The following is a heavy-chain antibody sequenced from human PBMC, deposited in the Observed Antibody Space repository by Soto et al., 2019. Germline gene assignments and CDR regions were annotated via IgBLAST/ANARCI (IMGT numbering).Heavy chain of an antibody. Sequence: PGESLKISCQGSEDTFTNYWIGWGRQMPGQGLEWMGIIFPSDSDTRYSPSFQGQVTISADKSIGTAYLQWSSLKASDTAIYYCARVRGDYDGGFQHWGQGTPVTVSS. D-gene: IGHD4-17*01. CDR3: ARVRGDYDGGFQH. CDR1: EDTFTNYW. V-gene: IGHV5-51*01. CDR2: IFPSDSDT. J-gene: IGHJ1*01.